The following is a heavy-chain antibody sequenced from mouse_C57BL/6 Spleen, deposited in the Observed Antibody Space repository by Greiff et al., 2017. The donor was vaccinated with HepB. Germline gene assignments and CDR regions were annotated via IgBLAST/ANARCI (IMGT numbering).Heavy chain of an antibody. D-gene: IGHD1-1*01. CDR2: INPSSGYT. CDR3: ARDGSSYVNAMDY. V-gene: IGHV1-4*01. J-gene: IGHJ4*01. Sequence: LVESGAELARPGASVKMSCKASGYTFTSYTMHWVKQRPGQGLEWIGYINPSSGYTKYNQKFKDKATLTADKSSSTAYMQLSSLTSEDSAVYYCARDGSSYVNAMDYWGQGTSVTVSS. CDR1: GYTFTSYT.